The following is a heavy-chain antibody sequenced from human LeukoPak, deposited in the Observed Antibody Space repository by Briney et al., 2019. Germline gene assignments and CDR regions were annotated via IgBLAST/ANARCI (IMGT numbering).Heavy chain of an antibody. J-gene: IGHJ4*02. D-gene: IGHD6-6*01. Sequence: GGSLRLSCAASGFTLSTYEMSWVRQAPGKGLEWVSYINRDGGIIYYADSVRGRFTISRDTAKNSLDLQMNSLRVGDTAIYYCARRDHIAGRLDYWGQGTLVTVSS. V-gene: IGHV3-48*03. CDR3: ARRDHIAGRLDY. CDR1: GFTLSTYE. CDR2: INRDGGII.